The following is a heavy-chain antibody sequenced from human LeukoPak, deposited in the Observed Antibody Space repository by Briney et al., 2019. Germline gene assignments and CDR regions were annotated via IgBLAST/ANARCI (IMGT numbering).Heavy chain of an antibody. CDR1: GGSFSGYY. CDR2: INHSGST. Sequence: SETLSLTCAVYGGSFSGYYWSWIRQPPGKGLEWIGEINHSGSTNYNPSLKSRVTISVDTSKNQFSLKLSSVTAADTAVYYCASLSGSSWSGYYSFGMDVWGQGTTVTVSS. CDR3: ASLSGSSWSGYYSFGMDV. D-gene: IGHD3-3*01. V-gene: IGHV4-34*01. J-gene: IGHJ6*02.